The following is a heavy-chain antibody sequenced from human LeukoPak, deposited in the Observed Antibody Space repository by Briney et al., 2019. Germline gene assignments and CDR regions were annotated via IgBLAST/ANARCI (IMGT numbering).Heavy chain of an antibody. Sequence: GASVKVPCKASGDTSSNYGINWVRQAPGQGLEWMGGITPIFHTPNYAQKFQGRVTISADESTTTAYMELTSLRSDDTAVYYCAREDWNPPYFYYGMGVWGQGTMVTVSS. CDR3: AREDWNPPYFYYGMGV. CDR1: GDTSSNYG. V-gene: IGHV1-69*13. CDR2: ITPIFHTP. J-gene: IGHJ6*02. D-gene: IGHD1-1*01.